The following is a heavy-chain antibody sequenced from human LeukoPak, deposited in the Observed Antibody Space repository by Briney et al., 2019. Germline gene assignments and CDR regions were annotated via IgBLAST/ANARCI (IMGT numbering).Heavy chain of an antibody. V-gene: IGHV4-4*07. Sequence: SETLSLTCTVSGGSISSYYRSWIRQPAGKGLEWIGRIYTSGSTNYNPSLKSRVTMSVDTSKNQFSLKLSSVTAADTAVYYCARDVVVVAATLEYYYYMDVWGKGTTVTISS. CDR2: IYTSGST. CDR3: ARDVVVVAATLEYYYYMDV. CDR1: GGSISSYY. D-gene: IGHD2-15*01. J-gene: IGHJ6*03.